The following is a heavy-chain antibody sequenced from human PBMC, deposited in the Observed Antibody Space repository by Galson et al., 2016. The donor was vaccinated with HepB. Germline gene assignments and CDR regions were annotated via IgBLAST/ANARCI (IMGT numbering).Heavy chain of an antibody. D-gene: IGHD5-24*01. J-gene: IGHJ4*02. CDR2: IKPDGSEK. CDR3: ARRQMYTMSAFDY. V-gene: IGHV3-7*01. CDR1: GFTFSTYW. Sequence: SLRLSCAASGFTFSTYWMSWVRQAPGKGLEWVANIKPDGSEKYYVDSVKGRFTISRDTAKSPLYLQMNGLRAEDTAVYYCARRQMYTMSAFDYWGQGTLVTVSS.